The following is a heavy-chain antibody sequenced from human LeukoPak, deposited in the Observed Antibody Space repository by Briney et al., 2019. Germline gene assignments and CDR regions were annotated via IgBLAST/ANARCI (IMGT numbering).Heavy chain of an antibody. D-gene: IGHD6-13*01. CDR2: IYYSGYT. V-gene: IGHV4-39*07. J-gene: IGHJ6*03. CDR3: ARFSRYSSSRRGYYYMDV. Sequence: SETLSLTCTVSGGSIGSNNYYWGWIRQPPGKGLEWIGSIYYSGYTYYNPSLKSRVTISVDTSKNQFSLKLSSVPAADTAVYYCARFSRYSSSRRGYYYMDVWGKGTTVTVSS. CDR1: GGSIGSNNYY.